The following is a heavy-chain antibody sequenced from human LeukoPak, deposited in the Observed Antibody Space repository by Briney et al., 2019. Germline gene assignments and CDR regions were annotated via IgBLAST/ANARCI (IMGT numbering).Heavy chain of an antibody. CDR2: INHSGST. V-gene: IGHV4-34*01. Sequence: SETLSFTCAVSGGTFSDYYWSWIRQPPGKGLERIGEINHSGSTNYNPSLERRVTISVDTSKNQLSLKLTSVTAADTAMYYCARGLGRGNSIYFGYWLQGTMVTVSS. CDR3: ARGLGRGNSIYFGY. D-gene: IGHD4-23*01. J-gene: IGHJ4*02. CDR1: GGTFSDYY.